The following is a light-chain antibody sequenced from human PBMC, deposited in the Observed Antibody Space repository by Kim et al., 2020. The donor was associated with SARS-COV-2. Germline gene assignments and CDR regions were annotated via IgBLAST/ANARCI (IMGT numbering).Light chain of an antibody. V-gene: IGKV3-15*01. CDR3: QQYNNWPPMYT. CDR1: QSVSSN. CDR2: DAS. Sequence: EIVMMQSPATLSVSPGERATLSCMASQSVSSNLAWFQHKPGQAPRLLIYDASTRATGIPARFSGSGSGTEFTLTISSLQSEDFALYYCQQYNNWPPMYTFGQGTKLEI. J-gene: IGKJ2*01.